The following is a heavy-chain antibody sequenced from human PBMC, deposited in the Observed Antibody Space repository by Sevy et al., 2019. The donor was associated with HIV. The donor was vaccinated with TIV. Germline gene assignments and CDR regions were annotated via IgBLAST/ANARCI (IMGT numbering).Heavy chain of an antibody. Sequence: GGSLRLSCAASGFSFSNYVMSWVRQAPGKGLEWVSGIIGSGDSTYYGDSVKGRFTISRDNSKNTLYLQMNSLRVDDTAIYYCAKDLISSGWRHHVFDMWGQGTMVTVSS. J-gene: IGHJ3*02. CDR2: IIGSGDST. CDR1: GFSFSNYV. V-gene: IGHV3-23*01. D-gene: IGHD6-19*01. CDR3: AKDLISSGWRHHVFDM.